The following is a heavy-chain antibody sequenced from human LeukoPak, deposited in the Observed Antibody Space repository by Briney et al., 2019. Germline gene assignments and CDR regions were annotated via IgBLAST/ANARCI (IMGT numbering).Heavy chain of an antibody. J-gene: IGHJ5*01. D-gene: IGHD2-21*02. Sequence: GESLKISCQGSGYTFTSYWIGWVRQMPVRGLEWMGSTYPGDSDTKYSPSFQGQVTISVDKSTNTAYLQWTSLKASDTAMYYCARGDVVRGVSWFDSWGQGALVTVSS. V-gene: IGHV5-51*01. CDR1: GYTFTSYW. CDR3: ARGDVVRGVSWFDS. CDR2: TYPGDSDT.